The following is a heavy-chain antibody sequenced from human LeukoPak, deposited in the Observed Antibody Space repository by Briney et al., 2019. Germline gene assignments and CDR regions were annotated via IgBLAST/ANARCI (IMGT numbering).Heavy chain of an antibody. Sequence: ASVKVSCKASGYTFTSYDINWVRQATGQGLEWMGWMNPNSGNTGYAQKFQGRVTMTRNTSISTAYMELSSLRSGDTAVYYCARGQVKYNWNYGRNWFDPWGQGTLVTVSS. J-gene: IGHJ5*02. CDR3: ARGQVKYNWNYGRNWFDP. V-gene: IGHV1-8*02. D-gene: IGHD1-7*01. CDR1: GYTFTSYD. CDR2: MNPNSGNT.